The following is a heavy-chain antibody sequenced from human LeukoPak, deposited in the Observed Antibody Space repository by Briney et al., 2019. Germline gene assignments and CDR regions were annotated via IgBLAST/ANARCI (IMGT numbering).Heavy chain of an antibody. Sequence: GGSLRLSCAASGFTFEDYAMHWVRQAPGKGLEWVASISWNSGITGYADSVKGRFTISRDNAKNSVDLQMNSLRVEDTAVYYCAREYGLVRGVADHWGQGSLVSVSS. V-gene: IGHV3-9*01. CDR2: ISWNSGIT. D-gene: IGHD3-10*01. J-gene: IGHJ4*02. CDR3: AREYGLVRGVADH. CDR1: GFTFEDYA.